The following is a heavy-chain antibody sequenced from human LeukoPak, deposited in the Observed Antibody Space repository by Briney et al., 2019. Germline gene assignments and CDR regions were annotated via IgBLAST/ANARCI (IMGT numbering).Heavy chain of an antibody. Sequence: GASVKVSCKASGYTFTSYGIAWVRQAPGQGLEWMGGIIPIFGTANYAQKFQGRVTITADESTSTAYMELSSLRSEDTAVYYCGYGDYVGYFDYWGQGTLVTVSS. CDR3: GYGDYVGYFDY. J-gene: IGHJ4*02. CDR2: IIPIFGTA. V-gene: IGHV1-69*13. D-gene: IGHD4-17*01. CDR1: GYTFTSYG.